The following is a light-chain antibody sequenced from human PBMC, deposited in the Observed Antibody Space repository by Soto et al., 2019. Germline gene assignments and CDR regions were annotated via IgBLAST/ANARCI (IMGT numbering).Light chain of an antibody. J-gene: IGKJ4*01. CDR2: GAF. Sequence: EIVMTQSPATLSVSPGETATLSCRASQSVSYNLAWYRQKPGQGPRLLIYGAFTRATGIPARCSGSGSGTDFTLTISSLQSEDFAVYYCQQYKNWPPLTFGGGTKVEIK. V-gene: IGKV3-15*01. CDR3: QQYKNWPPLT. CDR1: QSVSYN.